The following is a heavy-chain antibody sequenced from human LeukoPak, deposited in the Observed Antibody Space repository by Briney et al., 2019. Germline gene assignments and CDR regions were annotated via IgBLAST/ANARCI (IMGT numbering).Heavy chain of an antibody. V-gene: IGHV1-58*01. D-gene: IGHD4-11*01. J-gene: IGHJ4*02. CDR2: IVVGSGNT. CDR1: GFTFTSSA. CDR3: AADPLYSDYRPGNY. Sequence: SVKVSCKASGFTFTSSAVQWVRQARGQRLEWIGWIVVGSGNTNYAQKFQERVTITRDMSTSTAYMELSSLRSEDTAVYYCAADPLYSDYRPGNYWGQGTLVTVSS.